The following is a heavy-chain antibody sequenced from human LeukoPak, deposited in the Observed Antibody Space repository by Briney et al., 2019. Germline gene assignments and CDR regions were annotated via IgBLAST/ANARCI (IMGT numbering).Heavy chain of an antibody. V-gene: IGHV3-66*01. CDR2: IYSGGST. J-gene: IGHJ4*02. CDR1: GFTVSGNY. CDR3: AKDFRGYSYGCFDY. Sequence: GGSLRLSCAASGFTVSGNYMSWVRQAPGKGLEWISVIYSGGSTHYADSVKGRFTISRDKFNNTLWLHMTNLRAEDTAVYYCAKDFRGYSYGCFDYWGQGTLVTVSS. D-gene: IGHD5-18*01.